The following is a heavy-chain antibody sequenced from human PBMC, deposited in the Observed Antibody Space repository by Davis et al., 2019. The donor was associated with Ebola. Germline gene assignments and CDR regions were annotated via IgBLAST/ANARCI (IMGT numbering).Heavy chain of an antibody. CDR3: ARGRDRNNFFHAYYASDI. V-gene: IGHV4-34*01. J-gene: IGHJ1*01. Sequence: MPSETLSLTCAVQGGSLSDHYWTWIRQSPGKGLEWLGEIHRDGGGTTYNPSLKSRATMSVDTSEGQFYLRLTTVTDADTAVYFCARGRDRNNFFHAYYASDIWGQGTQVIVSS. D-gene: IGHD1-14*01. CDR1: GGSLSDHY. CDR2: IHRDGGGT.